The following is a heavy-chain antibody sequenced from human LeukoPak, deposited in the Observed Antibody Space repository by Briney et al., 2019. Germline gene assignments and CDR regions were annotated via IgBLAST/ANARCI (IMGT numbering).Heavy chain of an antibody. CDR2: ISSSGSTI. V-gene: IGHV3-48*03. CDR3: ARDLIYYDSSGSDY. CDR1: GFTFSSYE. D-gene: IGHD3-22*01. Sequence: GGSLRLSCAASGFTFSSYEMNWVRQAPGKGLEWVSYISSSGSTIYYADSVKGRFTISRDNAKNSLYLQMNSLRAEDTAVYYCARDLIYYDSSGSDYWGQGTLVTVSS. J-gene: IGHJ4*02.